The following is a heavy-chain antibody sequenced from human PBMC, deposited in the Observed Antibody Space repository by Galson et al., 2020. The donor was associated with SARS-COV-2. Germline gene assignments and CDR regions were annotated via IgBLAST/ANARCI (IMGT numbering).Heavy chain of an antibody. Sequence: QAGESLKISCAASGFTFSSYGMHWVRQAPGKGLEWVAVIWYDGSNKYYADSVKGRFTISRDNSKNTLYLQMNSLRAEDTAVYYCARGDLTGYYSKYYFDYWGQGTLVTVSS. CDR3: ARGDLTGYYSKYYFDY. D-gene: IGHD3-9*01. CDR1: GFTFSSYG. CDR2: IWYDGSNK. V-gene: IGHV3-33*01. J-gene: IGHJ4*02.